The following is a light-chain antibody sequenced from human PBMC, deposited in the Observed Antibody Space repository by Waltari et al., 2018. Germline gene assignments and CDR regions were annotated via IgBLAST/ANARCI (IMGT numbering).Light chain of an antibody. Sequence: QSVLTQPPSVSGAPGQRVTISCTGSWSNIGAGYDVHWYQQLPGKAPTLLVYGVNTLAPGVPDRFFGSKSGTSASLAIPGLQPEDEADYYCQSYDTSLGVVFGGGTKLTVL. CDR2: GVN. CDR1: WSNIGAGYD. CDR3: QSYDTSLGVV. V-gene: IGLV1-40*01. J-gene: IGLJ2*01.